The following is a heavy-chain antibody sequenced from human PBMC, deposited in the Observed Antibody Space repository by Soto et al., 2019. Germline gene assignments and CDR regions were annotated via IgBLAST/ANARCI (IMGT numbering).Heavy chain of an antibody. Sequence: EVQLLESGGGLVQPGGSLRLSCAASGFTFSSYAMSWVRQAPGKGLEWVSAISGSGGSTYYADSVKGRFTISRDNSKNTLYLQMNSLRAEDTAVYYCAQHGSEWFGEPPHWFDPWGQGTLVTVSS. V-gene: IGHV3-23*01. J-gene: IGHJ5*02. CDR1: GFTFSSYA. D-gene: IGHD3-10*01. CDR2: ISGSGGST. CDR3: AQHGSEWFGEPPHWFDP.